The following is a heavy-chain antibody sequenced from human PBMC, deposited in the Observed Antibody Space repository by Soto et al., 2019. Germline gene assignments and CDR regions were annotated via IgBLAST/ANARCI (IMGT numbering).Heavy chain of an antibody. CDR2: IIPIFGTA. V-gene: IGHV1-69*13. D-gene: IGHD3-10*01. CDR1: GGTFGSYA. CDR3: ARVRVGLNYYGSGSLPGY. Sequence: ASVKVSCKASGGTFGSYAISWVRQAPGQGLEWMGGIIPIFGTANYAQKFQGRVTITADESASTAYMELSSLRSEDTAVYYCARVRVGLNYYGSGSLPGYWGQGTLVTVSS. J-gene: IGHJ4*02.